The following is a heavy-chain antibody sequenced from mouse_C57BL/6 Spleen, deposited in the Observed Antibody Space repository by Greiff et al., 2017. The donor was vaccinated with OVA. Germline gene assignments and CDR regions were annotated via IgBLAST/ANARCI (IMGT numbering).Heavy chain of an antibody. V-gene: IGHV1-69*01. CDR1: GYTFTSYW. J-gene: IGHJ4*01. CDR2: IDPSDSYT. Sequence: QVQLQQPGAELVMPGASVKLSCKASGYTFTSYWMHWVKQRPGQGLEWIGEIDPSDSYTNYNQKLKGKSTLTVDKSSNPAYMQLSRLTAEDSAVYYCAKFYYGQEMDYGGQGTSVTVST. CDR3: AKFYYGQEMDY. D-gene: IGHD2-1*01.